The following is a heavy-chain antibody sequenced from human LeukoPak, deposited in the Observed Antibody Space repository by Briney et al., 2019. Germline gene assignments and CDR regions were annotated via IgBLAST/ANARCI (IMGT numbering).Heavy chain of an antibody. CDR2: ISTSGST. CDR3: ARDIISVSGTTGYYFDY. CDR1: GDSIGSYY. V-gene: IGHV4-4*07. J-gene: IGHJ4*02. Sequence: NPSETLSLTCTVSGDSIGSYYWSWIRQPAGKGLEWIGRISTSGSTNYNPYLKSRLTLSLDTSKNQLSLNLSSVTAADTALYYCARDIISVSGTTGYYFDYWGQGTLVTVSS. D-gene: IGHD1-14*01.